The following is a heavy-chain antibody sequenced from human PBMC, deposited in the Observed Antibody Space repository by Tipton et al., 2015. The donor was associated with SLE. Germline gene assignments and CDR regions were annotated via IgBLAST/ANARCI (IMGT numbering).Heavy chain of an antibody. V-gene: IGHV4-61*08. D-gene: IGHD6-13*01. CDR2: IYHSGST. CDR1: GGSISSGDYY. J-gene: IGHJ6*03. CDR3: ARRGGPHRGRQLVPFYYYMDV. Sequence: TLSLTCTVSGGSISSGDYYWTWIRQPPGKDLEWIGYIYHSGSTNYNPSLKSRVTISVDTSKNQFSLKLSSVTAADTAVYYCARRGGPHRGRQLVPFYYYMDVWGKGTTVTVSS.